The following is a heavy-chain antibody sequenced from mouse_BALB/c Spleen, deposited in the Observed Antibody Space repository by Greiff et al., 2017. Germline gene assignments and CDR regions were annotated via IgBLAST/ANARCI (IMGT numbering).Heavy chain of an antibody. CDR3: ARRTYYGNYVGFFAY. J-gene: IGHJ3*01. CDR1: GFTFSSYG. D-gene: IGHD2-10*01. CDR2: INSNGGST. Sequence: EVQVVESGGGLVQPGGSLKLSCAASGFTFSSYGMSWVRQTPDKRLELVATINSNGGSTYYPDSVKGRFTISRDNAKNTLYLQMSSLKSEDTAMYYCARRTYYGNYVGFFAYWGQGTLVTVSA. V-gene: IGHV5-6-3*01.